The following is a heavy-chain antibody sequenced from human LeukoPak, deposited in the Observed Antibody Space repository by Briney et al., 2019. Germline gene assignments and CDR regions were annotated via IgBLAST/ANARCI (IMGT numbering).Heavy chain of an antibody. CDR3: ARDGYCSSTSCPVVYYYMDV. J-gene: IGHJ6*03. V-gene: IGHV3-7*01. D-gene: IGHD2-2*03. CDR1: GFTFSSYW. CDR2: IKQDGSEK. Sequence: GGSLRLSCAASGFTFSSYWVSWVRQAPGKGLEWVANIKQDGSEKYYVDSVKGRFTISRDNAKNSLYLQMNSLRAEDTAVYYCARDGYCSSTSCPVVYYYMDVWGKGTTVTVSS.